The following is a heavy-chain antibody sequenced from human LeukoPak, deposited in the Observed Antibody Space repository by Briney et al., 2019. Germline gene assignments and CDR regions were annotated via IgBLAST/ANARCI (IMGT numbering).Heavy chain of an antibody. Sequence: GGSLRLCCAASGFTFSSYAMHWVRQAAGKGLEWVAVISYDGSNKYYADSVKGRFTISRDNSKNTLYLQMNSLRAEDTAVYYCARDLGLLWFGELLGWGQGTLVTVSS. D-gene: IGHD3-10*01. CDR2: ISYDGSNK. CDR3: ARDLGLLWFGELLG. CDR1: GFTFSSYA. V-gene: IGHV3-30*04. J-gene: IGHJ4*02.